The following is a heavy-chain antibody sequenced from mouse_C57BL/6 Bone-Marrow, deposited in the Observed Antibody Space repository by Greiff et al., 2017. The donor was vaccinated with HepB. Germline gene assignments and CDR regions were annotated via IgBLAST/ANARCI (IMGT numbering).Heavy chain of an antibody. J-gene: IGHJ3*01. CDR2: ISSGGSYT. CDR1: GFTFSSYG. Sequence: EVNLVESGGDLVKPGGSLKLSCAASGFTFSSYGMSWVRQTPDKRLEWVATISSGGSYTYYPDSVKGRFTISRDNAKNTLYLQMSSLKSEDTAMYYCASLAYWGQGTLVTVSA. CDR3: ASLAY. V-gene: IGHV5-6*01.